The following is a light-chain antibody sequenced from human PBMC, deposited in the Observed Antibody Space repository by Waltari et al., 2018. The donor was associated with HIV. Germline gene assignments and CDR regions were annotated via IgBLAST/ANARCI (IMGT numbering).Light chain of an antibody. CDR2: DVT. CDR1: GNDVGGYNY. Sequence: QSALTQPPSASGSPGQSVTIPCTGTGNDVGGYNYVSWYQLHPGKAPKLLIYDVTKRPSGVPERFSGSKSGNTASLTVSGLQGDDEADYYCSSYAGSAVVFGGGTKLTVL. V-gene: IGLV2-8*01. J-gene: IGLJ2*01. CDR3: SSYAGSAVV.